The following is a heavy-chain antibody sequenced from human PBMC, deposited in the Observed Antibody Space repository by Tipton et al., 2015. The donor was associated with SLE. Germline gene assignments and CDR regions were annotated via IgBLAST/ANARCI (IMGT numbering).Heavy chain of an antibody. V-gene: IGHV3-48*01. CDR3: ARDWEDLMAY. CDR2: ISSSSSTI. D-gene: IGHD1-26*01. J-gene: IGHJ4*02. CDR1: GFTFSSYS. Sequence: SLRLSCAASGFTFSSYSMNWVRQAPGKGLEWVSYISSSSSTIYYADSVKGRFTISRDNAKNSLYLQMNSLRAEDTAVYYCARDWEDLMAYWGQGTLVTVSS.